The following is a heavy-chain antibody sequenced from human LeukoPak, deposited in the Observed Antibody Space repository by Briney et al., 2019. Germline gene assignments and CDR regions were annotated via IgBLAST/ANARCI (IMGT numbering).Heavy chain of an antibody. CDR2: INSDGSST. CDR1: GFTFSSYG. Sequence: GSLRLSCAASGFTFSSYGIHWVRQAPGKGLVWVSRINSDGSSTSFADSVKGRFTISRDNAKNTLYLQMNSLRAEDTAVYYCARAISHSNYGVDVWGQGTTVTVSS. D-gene: IGHD6-13*01. J-gene: IGHJ6*02. V-gene: IGHV3-74*01. CDR3: ARAISHSNYGVDV.